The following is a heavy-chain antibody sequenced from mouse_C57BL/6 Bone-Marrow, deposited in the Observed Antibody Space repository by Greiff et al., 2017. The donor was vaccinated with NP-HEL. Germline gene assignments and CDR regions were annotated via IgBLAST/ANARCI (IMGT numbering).Heavy chain of an antibody. V-gene: IGHV1-54*01. CDR2: INPGSGGT. J-gene: IGHJ3*01. CDR1: GYAFTNYL. D-gene: IGHD3-2*02. Sequence: QVQLQQPGAELVRPGTSVKVSCKASGYAFTNYLIEWVKQRPGQGLEWIGVINPGSGGTNYNEKFKGKATLTADKSSSTAYMQLSSLTSEDSAVYFCARGGSSGYCFAYWGQGTLVTVSA. CDR3: ARGGSSGYCFAY.